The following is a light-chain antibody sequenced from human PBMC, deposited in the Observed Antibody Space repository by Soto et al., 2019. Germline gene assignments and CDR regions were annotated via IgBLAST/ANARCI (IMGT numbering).Light chain of an antibody. V-gene: IGKV3-11*01. J-gene: IGKJ5*01. CDR2: GAF. CDR3: QQRNIWPPVT. CDR1: PSVTNF. Sequence: EIVWTQSPATLALSQGERATLSCRASPSVTNFLAWYQQKPGQAPRLLVYGAFNRATGIPARFSGSGSGTDFTLTISSLEPEDSAIYYCQQRNIWPPVTFGQGTRRRL.